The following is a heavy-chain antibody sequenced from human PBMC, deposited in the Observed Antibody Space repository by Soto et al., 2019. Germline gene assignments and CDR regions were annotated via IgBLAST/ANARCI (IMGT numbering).Heavy chain of an antibody. CDR3: ARHVRGDYSNYVRAEYYYYYYMDV. J-gene: IGHJ6*03. D-gene: IGHD4-4*01. V-gene: IGHV4-39*01. CDR2: IYYSGST. Sequence: QLQLQESGPGLVKPSETLSLTCTVSGGSISSSSYYWGWIRQPPGKGLEWIGSIYYSGSTYYNPSLKSRVTISVDTSKNQFSLKLSSVTAADTAVYYCARHVRGDYSNYVRAEYYYYYYMDVWGKGTTVTVSS. CDR1: GGSISSSSYY.